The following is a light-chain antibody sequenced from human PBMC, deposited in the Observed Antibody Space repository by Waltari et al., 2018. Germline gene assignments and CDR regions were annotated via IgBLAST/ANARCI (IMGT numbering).Light chain of an antibody. Sequence: EIVMTQSPATLSVSPGERATLSCRASQRVRSKLVWYQQKPGQAPRLLIYDASARATGIPARFSGSGSGTEFTLTISGLQSEDFAVYYCQQYNNWPRTFGQGTKVEIK. CDR2: DAS. J-gene: IGKJ1*01. V-gene: IGKV3-15*01. CDR3: QQYNNWPRT. CDR1: QRVRSK.